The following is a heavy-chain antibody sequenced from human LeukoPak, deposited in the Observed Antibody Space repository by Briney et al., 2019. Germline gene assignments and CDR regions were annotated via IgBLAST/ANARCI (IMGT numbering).Heavy chain of an antibody. CDR1: GFTFSSYA. V-gene: IGHV3-73*01. D-gene: IGHD5-24*01. CDR3: TRRTDGYNFHYYYYAMDV. J-gene: IGHJ6*02. Sequence: GGSLRLSCAASGFTFSSYAMSWVRQASGKGLEWVGRIRSKANNYATAYAASVKGRFTISRDDSKKTAYLQMNSLKTEDTAVYYCTRRTDGYNFHYYYYAMDVWGQGTTVTVSS. CDR2: IRSKANNYAT.